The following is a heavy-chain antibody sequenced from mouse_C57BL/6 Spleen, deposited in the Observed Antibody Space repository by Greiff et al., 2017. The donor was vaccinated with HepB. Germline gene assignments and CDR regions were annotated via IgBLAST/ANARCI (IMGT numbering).Heavy chain of an antibody. CDR1: GYTFTSYW. CDR2: IDPSDSYT. J-gene: IGHJ3*01. V-gene: IGHV1-69*01. Sequence: QVQLQQPGAELVMPGASVKLSCKASGYTFTSYWMHWVKQRPGQGLEWIGEIDPSDSYTNYNQKFKGKSTLTVDKSSSTAYMQLSSLTSEDSAVYYCARSGDYDVVAYWGQGTLVTVSA. CDR3: ARSGDYDVVAY. D-gene: IGHD2-4*01.